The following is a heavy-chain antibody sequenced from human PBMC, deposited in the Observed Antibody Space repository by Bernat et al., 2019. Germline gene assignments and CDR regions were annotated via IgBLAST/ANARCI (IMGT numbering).Heavy chain of an antibody. CDR2: ISYDGSNK. J-gene: IGHJ4*02. CDR1: GFTFSSYG. D-gene: IGHD5-12*01. CDR3: AKDRTYSGYDPADYYFDY. V-gene: IGHV3-30*18. Sequence: QVQLVESGGGVVQPGRSLRLSCAASGFTFSSYGMHWVRQAPGKGLEWVAVISYDGSNKYCADSVKGRFNISRDNSKKTLYLQMNSLGAEDTDVYYCAKDRTYSGYDPADYYFDYWGQGTLVTVSS.